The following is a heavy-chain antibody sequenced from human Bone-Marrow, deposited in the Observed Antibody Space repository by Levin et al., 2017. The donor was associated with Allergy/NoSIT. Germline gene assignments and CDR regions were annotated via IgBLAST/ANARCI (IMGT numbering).Heavy chain of an antibody. CDR2: INPNSGGT. J-gene: IGHJ4*02. CDR1: GYTFTALH. Sequence: ASVKVSCKTSGYTFTALHVHWVRQAPGQGLEWMGRINPNSGGTDYARKFQGRVNMTRDMSIRTVYLELATLRSDDTAVFFCVRRGGSTWDLDYWGQGTLVTVSS. V-gene: IGHV1-2*06. D-gene: IGHD6-13*01. CDR3: VRRGGSTWDLDY.